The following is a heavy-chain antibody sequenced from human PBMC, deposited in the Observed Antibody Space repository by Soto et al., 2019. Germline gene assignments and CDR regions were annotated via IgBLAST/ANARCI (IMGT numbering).Heavy chain of an antibody. V-gene: IGHV1-69*06. D-gene: IGHD2-21*02. CDR2: IIPIFGTA. Sequence: QVQLVQSGAEVQKPGSSVKVSCKASGGTFSSYAISWVRQAPGQGLEWMGGIIPIFGTANYAQKFQGRVTITADKSTSTAYMELSSLRSEDTAVYYCARSTAYCGGDCYSPFDYWGQGTLVTVSS. CDR1: GGTFSSYA. J-gene: IGHJ4*02. CDR3: ARSTAYCGGDCYSPFDY.